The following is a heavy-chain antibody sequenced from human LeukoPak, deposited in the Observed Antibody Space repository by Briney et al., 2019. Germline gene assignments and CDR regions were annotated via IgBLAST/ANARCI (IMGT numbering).Heavy chain of an antibody. Sequence: GASVKVSCKASGYTFTGYYIHWVRQAPGQGLEWMGWINPNSGGTKYAQKFQGRVTMTWDTSISTAYMGLNTLRSDDTALYYCASEFGYCSGGSCYSDPTEYFQHWGQGTLVTVSS. CDR3: ASEFGYCSGGSCYSDPTEYFQH. V-gene: IGHV1-2*02. CDR2: INPNSGGT. J-gene: IGHJ1*01. D-gene: IGHD2-15*01. CDR1: GYTFTGYY.